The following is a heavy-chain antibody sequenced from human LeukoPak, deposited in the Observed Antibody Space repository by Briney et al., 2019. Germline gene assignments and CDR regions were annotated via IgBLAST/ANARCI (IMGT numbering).Heavy chain of an antibody. CDR1: EFTFSSHG. CDR2: ISGRGGTT. J-gene: IGHJ4*02. CDR3: AKETRIAVAGNPDFDY. V-gene: IGHV3-23*01. Sequence: GGSLRLSCAASEFTFSSHGMSWVRQAPGKGLEWVAGISGRGGTTFSADSVKGRFTISRDNSKNTLYLQMNSLRAEDTAVYYCAKETRIAVAGNPDFDYWGQGTLVTVSS. D-gene: IGHD6-19*01.